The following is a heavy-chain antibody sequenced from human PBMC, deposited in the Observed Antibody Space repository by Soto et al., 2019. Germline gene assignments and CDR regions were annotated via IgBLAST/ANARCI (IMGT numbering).Heavy chain of an antibody. V-gene: IGHV3-7*03. CDR1: GFTFSSYW. J-gene: IGHJ4*02. Sequence: GGSLRLSCAASGFTFSSYWMSWVRQAPGKGLEWVANIKQDGSEKYYVDSVKGRFTISRDNAKNSLYLQMNSLRAEDTAVYYCAREPKEGPYYFDYWGQGTLVTVSS. CDR2: IKQDGSEK. CDR3: AREPKEGPYYFDY.